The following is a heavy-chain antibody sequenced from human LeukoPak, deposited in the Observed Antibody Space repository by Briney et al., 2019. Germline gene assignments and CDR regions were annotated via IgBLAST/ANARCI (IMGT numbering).Heavy chain of an antibody. D-gene: IGHD3/OR15-3a*01. CDR1: GLTLGVYG. CDR2: FIWYGCNT. CDR3: AIDWTGYYESDY. V-gene: IGHV3-20*04. J-gene: IGHJ4*02. Sequence: GGSLRLSCTPSGLTLGVYGMSWVRQSPGEGLEWVCGFIWYGCNTGYADSVKCRFTIDRDNAKISLYLQMNSLRAEDTALYYCAIDWTGYYESDYWGQGTLVTVSS.